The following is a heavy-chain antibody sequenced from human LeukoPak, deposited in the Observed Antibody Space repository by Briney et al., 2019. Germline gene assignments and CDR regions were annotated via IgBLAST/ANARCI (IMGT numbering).Heavy chain of an antibody. V-gene: IGHV1-69*05. CDR3: ASRIPSIVVVPAAIPRYFDL. CDR1: GGTFSSYA. J-gene: IGHJ2*01. CDR2: IIPIFGTA. Sequence: SVKVSCKASGGTFSSYAISWVRQAPGQGLEWMGGIIPIFGTANYAQKLQGRVTITTDESTSTAYMELSSLRSEDTAVYYCASRIPSIVVVPAAIPRYFDLWGRGTLVTVSS. D-gene: IGHD2-2*02.